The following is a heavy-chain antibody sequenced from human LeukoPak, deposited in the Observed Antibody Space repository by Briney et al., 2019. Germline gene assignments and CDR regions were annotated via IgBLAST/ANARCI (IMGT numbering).Heavy chain of an antibody. D-gene: IGHD3-22*01. Sequence: GGSLRLSCAASGFTFSSYAMHWVRQAPGKGLEGVAVISYDGSNKYYADSVKGRFTISRDNSKNTLYLQMNSLRAEDTAVYYCARGGRSSGYQGAFDIWGQGTMVTVSS. V-gene: IGHV3-30-3*01. CDR1: GFTFSSYA. J-gene: IGHJ3*02. CDR2: ISYDGSNK. CDR3: ARGGRSSGYQGAFDI.